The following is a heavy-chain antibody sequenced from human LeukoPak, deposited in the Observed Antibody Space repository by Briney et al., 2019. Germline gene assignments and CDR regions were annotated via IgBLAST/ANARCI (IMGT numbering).Heavy chain of an antibody. D-gene: IGHD6-19*01. CDR1: GGSFSGYY. V-gene: IGHV4-34*01. Sequence: PSETLSLTCAVYGGSFSGYYWNWIRQSPGKGLEWIGEINHSGSTNYNPSLKSRVTISVDTSKNQFSLKLSSVTAADTAVYYCARAGYSSGWYSSGYAFDIWGQGTMVTVSS. CDR3: ARAGYSSGWYSSGYAFDI. J-gene: IGHJ3*02. CDR2: INHSGST.